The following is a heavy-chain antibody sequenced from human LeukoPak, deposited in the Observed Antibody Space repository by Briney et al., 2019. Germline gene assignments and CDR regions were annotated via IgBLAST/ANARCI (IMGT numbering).Heavy chain of an antibody. CDR2: ISGSGGRT. D-gene: IGHD6-19*01. J-gene: IGHJ4*02. CDR3: AKAGYSRSWSRIAVAGYYFDY. V-gene: IGHV3-23*01. Sequence: GGSLRLSCAASGITFNSYAMSWVRQAPGKGLEWVSGISGSGGRTYYTDSVKGRFTTSRDNSKNTLYLQLTSLRAEDTAVYYCAKAGYSRSWSRIAVAGYYFDYWGQGTLVTVSS. CDR1: GITFNSYA.